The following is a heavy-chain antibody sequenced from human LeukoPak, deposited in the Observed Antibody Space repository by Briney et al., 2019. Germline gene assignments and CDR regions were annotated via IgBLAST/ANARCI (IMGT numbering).Heavy chain of an antibody. CDR1: GFTFNSYW. Sequence: GGSLRLSCAASGFTFNSYWMAWVRQAPGKGLEWVANIKQDGSEKYYVDSVKGRFTISRDNAKNSVDLQMNSLRAEDTAVYYCARDGIDYWGQGTLVTVSS. CDR3: ARDGIDY. V-gene: IGHV3-7*05. CDR2: IKQDGSEK. J-gene: IGHJ4*02.